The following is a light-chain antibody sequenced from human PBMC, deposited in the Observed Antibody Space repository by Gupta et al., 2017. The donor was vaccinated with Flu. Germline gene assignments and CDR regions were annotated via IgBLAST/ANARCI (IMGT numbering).Light chain of an antibody. J-gene: IGLJ2*01. Sequence: VTISCAGCSSNIGGNTVSWYQGIPGTPPKLVVFGDYKRPSGVPERFSGSKSATSATLGSAGLQAGDEADYYCESWDSGRNTGLFGGGTRLTVL. V-gene: IGLV1-51*02. CDR1: SSNIGGNT. CDR2: GDY. CDR3: ESWDSGRNTGL.